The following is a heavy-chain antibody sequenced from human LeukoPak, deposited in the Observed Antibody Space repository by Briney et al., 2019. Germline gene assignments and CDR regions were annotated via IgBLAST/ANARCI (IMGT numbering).Heavy chain of an antibody. CDR1: GFTFSSYG. CDR3: ARDGQQPPLKYFQH. CDR2: ISSSSSYI. J-gene: IGHJ1*01. Sequence: GGSLRLSCAASGFTFSSYGVHWVRQAPGKGLEWVSSISSSSSYIYYADSVKGRFTISRDNAKNSLYLQMNSLRAEDTAVYYCARDGQQPPLKYFQHWGQGTLVTVSS. V-gene: IGHV3-21*01. D-gene: IGHD6-13*01.